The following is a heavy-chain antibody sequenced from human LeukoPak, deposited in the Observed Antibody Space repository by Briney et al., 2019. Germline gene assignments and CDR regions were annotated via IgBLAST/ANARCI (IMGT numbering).Heavy chain of an antibody. J-gene: IGHJ4*02. Sequence: SETLSLTCTVSGGSISSSSYYWGWIRQPPGKGLEWIGSIYHSGSTYYNPSLKSRVTISVDTSKNQFSLKLSSVTAADTAVYYCARSPHLDYWGQGTLVTVSS. CDR2: IYHSGST. CDR3: ARSPHLDY. CDR1: GGSISSSSYY. V-gene: IGHV4-39*07.